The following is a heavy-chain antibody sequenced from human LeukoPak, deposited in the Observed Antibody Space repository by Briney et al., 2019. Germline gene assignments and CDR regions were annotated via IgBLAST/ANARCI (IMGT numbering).Heavy chain of an antibody. D-gene: IGHD4-23*01. CDR2: INTDGSAT. Sequence: GGSLRLSCAASGFSFSSYWMHWVRQAPGKGLLWVSRINTDGSATYYADSVKGRFTISRDNAKNTLYLQMNSLRAEDTAVYYCARDHYGGNSDYWGQGTLVTVSS. V-gene: IGHV3-74*01. CDR1: GFSFSSYW. J-gene: IGHJ4*02. CDR3: ARDHYGGNSDY.